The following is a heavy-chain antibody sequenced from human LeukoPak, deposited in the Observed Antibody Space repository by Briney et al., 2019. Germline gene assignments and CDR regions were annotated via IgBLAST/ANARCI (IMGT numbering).Heavy chain of an antibody. CDR3: ASLNDGEFHFDY. D-gene: IGHD3-10*01. Sequence: GGSLRLSCAASGFTVSSNYMSWVRQAPGKGLQWVSLIYSGGSTYYADSVRGRFTISRDNSKNTLYLQMNSLRAEDTAVYYCASLNDGEFHFDYWGQGTLVTVSS. J-gene: IGHJ4*02. V-gene: IGHV3-53*01. CDR2: IYSGGST. CDR1: GFTVSSNY.